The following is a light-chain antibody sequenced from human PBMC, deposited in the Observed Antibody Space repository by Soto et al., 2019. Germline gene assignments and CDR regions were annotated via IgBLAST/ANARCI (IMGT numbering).Light chain of an antibody. CDR1: QSISSN. V-gene: IGKV3-15*01. J-gene: IGKJ4*01. CDR3: QQYNNCPLT. CDR2: GAS. Sequence: EIVMTQSPDTLSVSPGERATLSCRASQSISSNLAWYQQKPGQAPRLLIYGASTRATGIPARFSGSGSGTEFTLTISSLQSEDFAIYYCQQYNNCPLTFGGGTKVDIK.